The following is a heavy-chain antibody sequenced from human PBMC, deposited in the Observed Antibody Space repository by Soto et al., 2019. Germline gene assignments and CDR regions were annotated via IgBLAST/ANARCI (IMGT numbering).Heavy chain of an antibody. D-gene: IGHD6-13*01. V-gene: IGHV1-69*01. CDR3: ARGQTSSLYSSRIDAFDI. Sequence: QVQLVQSGAEVKKPGSSVKVSCKASGGTFSSYAIGWVRQAPGQGLEWMGGIIPIFGTANYAQKIQGRVTITADESTSTAYMELSSLRSEDTAVYYCARGQTSSLYSSRIDAFDIWGQGTMVTVSS. J-gene: IGHJ3*02. CDR1: GGTFSSYA. CDR2: IIPIFGTA.